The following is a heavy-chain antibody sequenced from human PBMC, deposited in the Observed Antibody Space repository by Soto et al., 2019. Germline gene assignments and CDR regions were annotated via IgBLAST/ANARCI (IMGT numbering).Heavy chain of an antibody. CDR3: ARVSRYSSSWRYNWFDP. J-gene: IGHJ5*02. D-gene: IGHD6-13*01. Sequence: SETLSLTCTVSGGSISSYYWSWIRQPPGKGLEWIGYIYYSGSTNYNPSLQSRVTISVDTSKNQFSLKLSSVTAADTAVYYCARVSRYSSSWRYNWFDPWGQGTLVTVS. V-gene: IGHV4-59*01. CDR1: GGSISSYY. CDR2: IYYSGST.